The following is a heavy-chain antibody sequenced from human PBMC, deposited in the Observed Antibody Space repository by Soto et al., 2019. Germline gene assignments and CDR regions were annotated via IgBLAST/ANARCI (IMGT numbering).Heavy chain of an antibody. CDR1: GGSISSYY. CDR3: ARHGNYCSSTSCYSWFDP. D-gene: IGHD2-2*01. Sequence: SEALSLTCTASGGSISSYYWSWIRQPPGKGLEWIGYIYYSGSTNYNPSLKSRVTISVDTSKNQFSLKLSSVTAADTAVYYCARHGNYCSSTSCYSWFDPWGQGTLVTVSS. CDR2: IYYSGST. J-gene: IGHJ5*02. V-gene: IGHV4-59*08.